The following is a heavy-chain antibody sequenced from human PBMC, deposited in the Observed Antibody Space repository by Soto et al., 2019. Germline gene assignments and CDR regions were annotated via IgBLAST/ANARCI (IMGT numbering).Heavy chain of an antibody. CDR3: ARDNDGSGSYYGY. J-gene: IGHJ4*02. CDR1: SGSISSSNW. D-gene: IGHD3-10*01. Sequence: SETLSLTCAVSSGSISSSNWWSWVRQPPGKGLEWIGEIYHSGSTNYNPSLKSRVTISVDKSKNQFSLKLSSVTAADTAVYYCARDNDGSGSYYGYWGQGTLVTVSS. CDR2: IYHSGST. V-gene: IGHV4-4*02.